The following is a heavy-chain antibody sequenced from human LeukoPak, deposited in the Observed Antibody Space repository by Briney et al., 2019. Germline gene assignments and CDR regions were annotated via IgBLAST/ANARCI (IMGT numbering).Heavy chain of an antibody. D-gene: IGHD3-3*01. J-gene: IGHJ4*02. CDR1: GFTFSSYE. V-gene: IGHV3-7*01. CDR3: ARDAHYDFWSGYWAY. CDR2: IKQDGSEK. Sequence: PGGSLRLSCAASGFTFSSYEMNWVRQAPGKGLEWVANIKQDGSEKYYVDSVKGRFTISRDNAKNSLYLQMNSLRAEDTAVYYCARDAHYDFWSGYWAYWGQGTLVTVSS.